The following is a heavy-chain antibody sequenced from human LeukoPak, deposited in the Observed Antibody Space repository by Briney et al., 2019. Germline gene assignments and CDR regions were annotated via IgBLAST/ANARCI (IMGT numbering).Heavy chain of an antibody. CDR1: GFTFSSYG. CDR3: AKVLDEWELLVPGY. CDR2: ISYDGSNK. J-gene: IGHJ4*02. D-gene: IGHD1-26*01. V-gene: IGHV3-30*18. Sequence: GGSLRLSCAASGFTFSSYGMHWVRQAPGKGLEWVAVISYDGSNKYYADSVKGRFTISRDNSKNTLYLQMNSLRAEDTAVYYCAKVLDEWELLVPGYWGQGTLVTVSS.